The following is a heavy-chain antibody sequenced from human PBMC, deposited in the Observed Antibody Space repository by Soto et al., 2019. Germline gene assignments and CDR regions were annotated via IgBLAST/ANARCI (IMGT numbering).Heavy chain of an antibody. CDR3: AREYYYDSSGYYYPFDY. D-gene: IGHD3-22*01. CDR1: GFTFSSYA. J-gene: IGHJ4*02. Sequence: GGSLRLSCAASGFTFSSYAMHWVRQAPGKGLEWVAVISYDGSNKYYADSVKGRFTISRDNSKNTLYLQMNSLRAEDTAVYYCAREYYYDSSGYYYPFDYWGQGTLVTVSS. CDR2: ISYDGSNK. V-gene: IGHV3-30-3*01.